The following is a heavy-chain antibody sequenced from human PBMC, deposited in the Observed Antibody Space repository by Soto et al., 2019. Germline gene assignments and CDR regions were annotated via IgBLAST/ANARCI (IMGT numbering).Heavy chain of an antibody. CDR3: AKLVYCSSTSCYEPPDY. V-gene: IGHV3-30*18. Sequence: VQLVESGGGVVQPGRSLRLSCAASGFTFSSYGMHWVRQAPGKGLEWVAVISYDGSNKYYADSVKGRFTISRDNSKNTLYLQMNSLRAEDTAVYYCAKLVYCSSTSCYEPPDYWGQGTLVTVSS. CDR2: ISYDGSNK. D-gene: IGHD2-2*01. CDR1: GFTFSSYG. J-gene: IGHJ4*02.